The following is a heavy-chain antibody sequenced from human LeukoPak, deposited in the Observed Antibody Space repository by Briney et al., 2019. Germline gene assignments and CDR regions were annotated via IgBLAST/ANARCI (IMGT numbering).Heavy chain of an antibody. CDR2: INHSGST. CDR1: GGSFSGYY. J-gene: IGHJ4*02. CDR3: ARHPTFGGVIALDY. D-gene: IGHD3-16*02. Sequence: SETLSLTCAVYGGSFSGYYWSWIRQPPGKGLEWIGEINHSGSTNYNPSLKSRVTISVDTSKNQFSLKLSSVTAADTAVYYCARHPTFGGVIALDYWGQGTLVTVSS. V-gene: IGHV4-34*01.